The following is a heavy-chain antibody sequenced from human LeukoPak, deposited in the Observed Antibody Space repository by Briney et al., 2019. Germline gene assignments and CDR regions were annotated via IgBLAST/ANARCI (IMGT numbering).Heavy chain of an antibody. Sequence: GGSLRLSCAASGFTFSSYWMHWVRQAPGKGLVWVSHINSDGTTTSYADSVKGRFTISRDSAKNTLYLQMNSLRAEDTAVYYCARVTNCGAECNYFGMDVWGKGTTVTVSS. CDR1: GFTFSSYW. V-gene: IGHV3-74*01. CDR2: INSDGTTT. J-gene: IGHJ6*04. CDR3: ARVTNCGAECNYFGMDV. D-gene: IGHD2-21*01.